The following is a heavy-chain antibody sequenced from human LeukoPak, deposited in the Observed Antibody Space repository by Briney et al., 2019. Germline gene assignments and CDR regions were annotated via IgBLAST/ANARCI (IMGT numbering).Heavy chain of an antibody. V-gene: IGHV4-34*01. Sequence: GSLRLSCAASGFTFSNAWMSWVRQAPGKGLEWIGEINHSGSTNYNPSLKSRVTISVDTSKNQFSLKLSSVTAADTAVYYCARGRIQLWYWGQGTLVTVSS. J-gene: IGHJ4*02. D-gene: IGHD5-18*01. CDR1: GFTFSNAW. CDR3: ARGRIQLWY. CDR2: INHSGST.